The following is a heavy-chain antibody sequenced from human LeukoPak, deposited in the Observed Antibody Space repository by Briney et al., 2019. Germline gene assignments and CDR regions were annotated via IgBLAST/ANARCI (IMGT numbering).Heavy chain of an antibody. CDR1: GYTFTSYY. D-gene: IGHD2-15*01. J-gene: IGHJ4*02. V-gene: IGHV1-46*01. CDR2: INPSGGST. Sequence: ASVKVSCKASGYTFTSYYMHWVRQAPGQGLEWMGIINPSGGSTSYAQKFQGGVTMTRGTSTSTVYMELSSLRSEDTAVYYCARVPYCSGGSCYSGFDYWGQGTLVTVSS. CDR3: ARVPYCSGGSCYSGFDY.